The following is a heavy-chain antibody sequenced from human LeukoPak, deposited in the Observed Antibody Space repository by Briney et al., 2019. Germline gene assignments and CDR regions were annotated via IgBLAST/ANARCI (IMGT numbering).Heavy chain of an antibody. Sequence: GASVKVSCKASGGTFSSYAISWVRQAPGQGLEWMGGIIPIFGTANYAQKFQGRVTITADESTSTAYMELNSLRAEDTAVYYCASIASHGSGSYWVSIFDYWGQGTLVTVSS. CDR3: ASIASHGSGSYWVSIFDY. CDR2: IIPIFGTA. J-gene: IGHJ4*02. V-gene: IGHV1-69*01. D-gene: IGHD3-10*01. CDR1: GGTFSSYA.